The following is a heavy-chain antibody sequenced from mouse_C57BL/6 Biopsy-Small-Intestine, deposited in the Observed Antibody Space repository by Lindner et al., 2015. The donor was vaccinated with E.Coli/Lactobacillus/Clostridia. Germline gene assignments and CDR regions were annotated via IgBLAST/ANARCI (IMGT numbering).Heavy chain of an antibody. D-gene: IGHD1-1*01. CDR1: GFTFSSYG. CDR2: ISSGGSYT. V-gene: IGHV5-6*01. J-gene: IGHJ2*01. Sequence: QLQESGGDLVKPGGSLKLSCAASGFTFSSYGMSWVRQTPDKRLEWVATISSGGSYTYYPDSVKGRFTISRDNAKNTLYLQMSSLKSEDTAMYYCARQDYYGSSYSYYFDYWGQGTTLTVSS. CDR3: ARQDYYGSSYSYYFDY.